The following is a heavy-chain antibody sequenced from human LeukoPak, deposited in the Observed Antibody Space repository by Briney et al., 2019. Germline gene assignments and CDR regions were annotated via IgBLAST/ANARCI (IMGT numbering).Heavy chain of an antibody. Sequence: GASLNISYEGSGSCFTSYWIGWVRPMPGKGQEWMGIISPGDYDTRYSPSFQGQVTISADKSISTAYLQWSSLKASDTAMYYCARHADSSGYWALGYWGQGALVTVSS. CDR3: ARHADSSGYWALGY. V-gene: IGHV5-51*01. CDR2: ISPGDYDT. CDR1: GSCFTSYW. J-gene: IGHJ4*02. D-gene: IGHD3-22*01.